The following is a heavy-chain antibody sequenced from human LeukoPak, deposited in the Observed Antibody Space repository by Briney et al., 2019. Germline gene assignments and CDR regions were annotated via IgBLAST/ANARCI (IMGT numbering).Heavy chain of an antibody. Sequence: SGTLSLTCAVSGASVSSSNWWMWVRQPPKKGLEWIGEIHHSGSTNYNPSLKSRVTMSVDTSKNQISLRLTSVTAADTAVYYCARPYYYDSSGYRYAFDIWGQGTMVTVSS. V-gene: IGHV4-4*02. D-gene: IGHD3-22*01. J-gene: IGHJ3*02. CDR1: GASVSSSNW. CDR2: IHHSGST. CDR3: ARPYYYDSSGYRYAFDI.